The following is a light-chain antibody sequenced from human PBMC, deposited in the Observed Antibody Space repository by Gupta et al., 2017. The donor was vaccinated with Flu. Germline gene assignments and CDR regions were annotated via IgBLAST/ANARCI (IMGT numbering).Light chain of an antibody. CDR2: KVS. Sequence: DVVMTQSPLSLPVTLGQPASISCRSSQSLVYSDGNTYLNWFQQRPGQPPRRLIYKVSNRDSGVPDRFSGSGSGTDFTLKISRVEAEDVGVCYCMQGTHWYSFGQGTKLEI. CDR3: MQGTHWYS. V-gene: IGKV2-30*01. J-gene: IGKJ2*03. CDR1: QSLVYSDGNTY.